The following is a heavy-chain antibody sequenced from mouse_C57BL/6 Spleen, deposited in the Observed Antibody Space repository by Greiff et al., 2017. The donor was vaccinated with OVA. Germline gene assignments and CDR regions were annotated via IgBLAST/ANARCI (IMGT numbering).Heavy chain of an antibody. CDR2: IDPSDSYT. CDR3: ARWGTTVVAKGMDY. D-gene: IGHD1-1*01. J-gene: IGHJ4*01. V-gene: IGHV1-50*01. CDR1: GYTFTSYW. Sequence: QVQLQQPGAELVKPGASVKLSCKASGYTFTSYWMQWVKQRPGQGLEWIGEIDPSDSYTNYNQKFKGKATLTVDTSSSTAYMQLSSLTSEDSAVYYCARWGTTVVAKGMDYWGQGTSVTVSS.